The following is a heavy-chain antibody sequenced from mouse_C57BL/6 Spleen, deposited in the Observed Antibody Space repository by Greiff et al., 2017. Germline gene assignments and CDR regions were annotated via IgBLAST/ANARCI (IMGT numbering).Heavy chain of an antibody. J-gene: IGHJ2*01. CDR3: ARREGNYDFDY. CDR1: GYTFTSYW. D-gene: IGHD2-1*01. Sequence: QVQLQQPGAELVKPGASVKLSCKASGYTFTSYWMQWVNQRPGQGLEWIGEIDPSDSYTNYNQKFKGKATLTVDTSSSTAYMQLSSLTSEDSAVYYCARREGNYDFDYWGQGTTLTVSS. CDR2: IDPSDSYT. V-gene: IGHV1-50*01.